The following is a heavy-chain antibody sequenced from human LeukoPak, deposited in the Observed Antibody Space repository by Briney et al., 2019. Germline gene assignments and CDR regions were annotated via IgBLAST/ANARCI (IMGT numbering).Heavy chain of an antibody. CDR1: GFFFSNYW. Sequence: PGGSLRLSCAASGFFFSNYWMSWVRQAQGKGLEWVANINLDGNGRFYVDSVKGRFTISRDNNKESVYLQMNSLRAEDTAVYYCARWGRGGHIDSSGYYYVSYWGQGTLVTVSS. V-gene: IGHV3-7*01. D-gene: IGHD3-22*01. CDR3: ARWGRGGHIDSSGYYYVSY. CDR2: INLDGNGR. J-gene: IGHJ4*02.